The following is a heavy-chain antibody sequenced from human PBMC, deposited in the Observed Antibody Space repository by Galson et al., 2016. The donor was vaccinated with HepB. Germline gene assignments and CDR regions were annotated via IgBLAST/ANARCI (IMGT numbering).Heavy chain of an antibody. Sequence: SLRLSCAASGFSFSSYWMYWVRQAPGQGLVWVSHIDTDGRSSYYADSVKGRFTISRDNTENTLSLQMNSLRSEDTAVYFCVRDGPFSDIDLDVWGQGTPVTVSS. J-gene: IGHJ6*02. CDR1: GFSFSSYW. CDR2: IDTDGRSS. V-gene: IGHV3-74*01. CDR3: VRDGPFSDIDLDV. D-gene: IGHD2-15*01.